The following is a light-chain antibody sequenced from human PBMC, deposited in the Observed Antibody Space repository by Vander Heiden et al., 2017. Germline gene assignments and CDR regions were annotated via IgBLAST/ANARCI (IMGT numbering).Light chain of an antibody. CDR2: WAS. Sequence: DIVMTQSPDSLAVSLGESATINCKTSQSVLSDSNNKNFLSWYQQKPGQSPRLLIYWASTRESGVPDRFSGSGSGTDFTLSISSLQAEDVAIYYCQQYYSSHITFGQGTRLEIK. CDR3: QQYYSSHIT. J-gene: IGKJ5*01. CDR1: QSVLSDSNNKNF. V-gene: IGKV4-1*01.